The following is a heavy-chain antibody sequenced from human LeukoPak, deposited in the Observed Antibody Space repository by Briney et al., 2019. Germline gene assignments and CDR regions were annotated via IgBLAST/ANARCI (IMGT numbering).Heavy chain of an antibody. CDR1: GFTFSSYA. CDR2: ISYDGSNK. J-gene: IGHJ3*02. D-gene: IGHD3-22*01. Sequence: GGSLRLSCAASGFTFSSYAMHWVRQAPGKGLEWVAVISYDGSNKYYADSVKGRFTISRDNSKNTLYLQMNSLRAEDTAVYYCARDYYDSSGYYYHYDAFDIWGQGTMVTVSS. V-gene: IGHV3-30*04. CDR3: ARDYYDSSGYYYHYDAFDI.